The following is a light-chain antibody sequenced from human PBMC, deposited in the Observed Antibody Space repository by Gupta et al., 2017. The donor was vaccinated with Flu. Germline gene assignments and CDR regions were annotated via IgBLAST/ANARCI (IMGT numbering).Light chain of an antibody. J-gene: IGKJ1*01. CDR3: MQGAHWPWA. CDR1: QSLVYSDGNTV. V-gene: IGKV2-30*01. Sequence: DVVMTQTPLSLSVTVGQPASISCRSSQSLVYSDGNTVLHWFHQRPGQSPRRLIHLVSRRDSGVPDRFSGSGSGTEFTLKISRVEAEDFGTYFCMQGAHWPWAFGQGTKVEIK. CDR2: LVS.